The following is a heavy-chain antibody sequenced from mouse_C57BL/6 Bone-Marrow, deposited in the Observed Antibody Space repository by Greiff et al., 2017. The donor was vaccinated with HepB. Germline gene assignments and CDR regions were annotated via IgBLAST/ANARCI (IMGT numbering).Heavy chain of an antibody. D-gene: IGHD1-2*01. CDR3: AGQGTTAWYMDD. CDR1: GFSLTSYG. V-gene: IGHV2-6-1*01. CDR2: IWSDGST. J-gene: IGHJ1*03. Sequence: VQLQQSGPGLVAPSQCLSITCTVSGFSLTSYGVHWVRQPPGKGLEWLVVIWSDGSTTYNSALKSRLCIIKDNSKSQVFLKMNSLQTDDTAGYYCAGQGTTAWYMDDWGKGTTVTVSS.